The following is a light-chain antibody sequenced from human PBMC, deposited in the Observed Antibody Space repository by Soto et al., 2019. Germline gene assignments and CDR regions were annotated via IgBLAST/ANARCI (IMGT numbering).Light chain of an antibody. CDR1: QSGNSNY. V-gene: IGKV3-20*01. CDR3: QQFGTSPLWT. CDR2: ETS. J-gene: IGKJ1*01. Sequence: EIVFTHSPCTLSLSPGERATLSCRASQSGNSNYLAWYQQKPGQAPRLLMYETSTRATGIPDRFSGSGSGTDFTLAISRLEPEDFAVYFCQQFGTSPLWTFGQGTKVDI.